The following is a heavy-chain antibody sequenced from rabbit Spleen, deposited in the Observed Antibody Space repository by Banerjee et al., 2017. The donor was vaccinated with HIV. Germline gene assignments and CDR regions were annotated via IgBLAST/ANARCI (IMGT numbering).Heavy chain of an antibody. Sequence: QSLEESGGDLVKPGASLTLTCTASGFSFSSSDYMCWVRQAPGKGLEWISCIAGSSSGFTYFATWAKGRFTCSKTSSTTVTLQMTRLTAADTATYFCARDTSSSFSSYGMDLWAQGPSSPS. CDR2: IAGSSSGFT. J-gene: IGHJ6*01. CDR3: ARDTSSSFSSYGMDL. CDR1: GFSFSSSDY. D-gene: IGHD1-1*01. V-gene: IGHV1S40*01.